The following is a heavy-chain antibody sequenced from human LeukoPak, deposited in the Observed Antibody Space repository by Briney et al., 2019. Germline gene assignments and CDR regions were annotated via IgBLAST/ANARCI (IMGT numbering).Heavy chain of an antibody. V-gene: IGHV4-59*01. CDR2: IYYSGST. CDR1: GGSISIYY. D-gene: IGHD6-6*01. Sequence: SETLSLTCIVSGGSISIYYWSWIRQPPGKGLEWIGYIYYSGSTSYNTSLKSRVTISVDTSKNQFSLKLTSVTAADTAVYYCARARGTYSRSSGFDYWGQGTLVTVSS. J-gene: IGHJ4*02. CDR3: ARARGTYSRSSGFDY.